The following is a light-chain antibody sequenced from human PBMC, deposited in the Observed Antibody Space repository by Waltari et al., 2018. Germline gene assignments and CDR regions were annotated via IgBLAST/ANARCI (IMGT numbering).Light chain of an antibody. V-gene: IGKV1-9*01. Sequence: DTQLTQSPSFLSASVGDRVTITCRASQGISSYLAWYQQKSGKAPKLLIFAASTLHSGVPSRFSGSGSGTEFTLTISSLQPADFATYYCQQSYSYPLFTFGPGTKVDIK. CDR3: QQSYSYPLFT. CDR2: AAS. J-gene: IGKJ3*01. CDR1: QGISSY.